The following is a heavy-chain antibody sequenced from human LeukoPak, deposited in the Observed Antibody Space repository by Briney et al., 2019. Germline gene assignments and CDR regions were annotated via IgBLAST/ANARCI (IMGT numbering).Heavy chain of an antibody. D-gene: IGHD6-13*01. CDR1: GFIFSNYG. CDR3: AKDYGSSWYLDY. CDR2: IRYDGSNK. Sequence: GGSLRLSCAASGFIFSNYGMHWVRQAPGKGLEWVAFIRYDGSNKYYADSVKGRFTISRDNSKNTLYLQMNSLRAEDTAVYYCAKDYGSSWYLDYWGQGTLVTVSS. V-gene: IGHV3-30*02. J-gene: IGHJ4*02.